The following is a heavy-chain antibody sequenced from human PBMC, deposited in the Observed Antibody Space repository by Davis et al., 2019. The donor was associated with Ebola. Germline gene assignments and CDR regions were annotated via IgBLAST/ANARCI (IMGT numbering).Heavy chain of an antibody. CDR1: GSSISSGYY. Sequence: PSETLSLTCTVSGSSISSGYYWGWIRQPPGKGLEWIGSIYHSGSTYYNPSLKSRVTISVDTSKNQFSLKLSSVTAADTAVYYCARGMTYYDFWSGYPIFDYWGQGTLVTVSS. CDR2: IYHSGST. D-gene: IGHD3-3*01. V-gene: IGHV4-38-2*02. CDR3: ARGMTYYDFWSGYPIFDY. J-gene: IGHJ4*02.